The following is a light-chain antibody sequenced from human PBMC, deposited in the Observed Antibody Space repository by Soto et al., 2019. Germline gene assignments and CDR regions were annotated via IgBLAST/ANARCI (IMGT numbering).Light chain of an antibody. V-gene: IGLV1-40*01. CDR2: DNS. CDR1: SYNSGAGYD. CDR3: QSYDSSLSAYV. J-gene: IGLJ1*01. Sequence: QSVLTQPPSVSGAPGQRVTISCTGSSYNSGAGYDVHWYQQLPGTAPKLLIYDNSNRPSGVPDRFSGSKSGTSASLAITGLQAEDEADYYCQSYDSSLSAYVCGTGTKLTVL.